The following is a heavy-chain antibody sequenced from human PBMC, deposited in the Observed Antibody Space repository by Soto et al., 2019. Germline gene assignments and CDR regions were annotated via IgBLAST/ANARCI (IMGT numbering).Heavy chain of an antibody. CDR2: IYHSGST. CDR3: ARENNVLPGGYFDY. D-gene: IGHD3-10*01. V-gene: IGHV4-30-2*01. Sequence: LSLTCAVSGGSISSGGYSWSWIRQPPGKGLEWIGYIYHSGSTYYNPYLKSRVTISVDRSKNQFSLKLSSVTAADTAVYYCARENNVLPGGYFDYWGQGTLVTVSS. J-gene: IGHJ4*02. CDR1: GGSISSGGYS.